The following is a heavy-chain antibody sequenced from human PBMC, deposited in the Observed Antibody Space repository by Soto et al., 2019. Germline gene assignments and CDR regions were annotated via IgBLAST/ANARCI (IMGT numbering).Heavy chain of an antibody. Sequence: KSGPTLVNPTQTLTLTCTFSGFSLSTSGMCVSWIRQPPGKALEWLALIDWDDDKYYSTSLKTRLTISKDTSKNQVVLTMTNMDPVDTATYYCARGTAAIPPYYYYGMDVWGQGTTVTVSS. D-gene: IGHD2-2*01. V-gene: IGHV2-70*01. CDR1: GFSLSTSGMC. CDR3: ARGTAAIPPYYYYGMDV. J-gene: IGHJ6*02. CDR2: IDWDDDK.